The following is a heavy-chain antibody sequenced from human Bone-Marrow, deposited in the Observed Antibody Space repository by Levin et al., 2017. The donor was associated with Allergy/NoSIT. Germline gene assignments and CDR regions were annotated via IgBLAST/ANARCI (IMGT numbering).Heavy chain of an antibody. CDR2: ISSSGSTI. CDR1: GFTFSDYY. Sequence: GESLKISCAASGFTFSDYYMSWIRQAPGKGLEWVSYISSSGSTIYYADSVKGRFTISRDNAKNSLYLQMNSLRAEDTAVYYCAREGSYSNYVEYWGQGTLVTVSS. CDR3: AREGSYSNYVEY. J-gene: IGHJ4*02. V-gene: IGHV3-11*01. D-gene: IGHD4-11*01.